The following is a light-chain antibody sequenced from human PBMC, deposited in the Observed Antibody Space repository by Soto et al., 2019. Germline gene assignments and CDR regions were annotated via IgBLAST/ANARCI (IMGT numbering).Light chain of an antibody. V-gene: IGKV3-20*01. CDR3: QQYGGSPRT. CDR2: DAS. Sequence: DIVLMQSPDTLSFSPGESATLSCXASQSVSSGFLAWYQQKPGQAPRLLIYDASSSATGIPDRFSGSGSGTDFTLTSSRLEPEDFAVYYCQQYGGSPRTFGQGTKVDIK. CDR1: QSVSSGF. J-gene: IGKJ1*01.